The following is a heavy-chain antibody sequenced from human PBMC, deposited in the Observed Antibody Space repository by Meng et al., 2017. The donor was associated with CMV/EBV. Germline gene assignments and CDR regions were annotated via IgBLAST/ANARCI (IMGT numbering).Heavy chain of an antibody. CDR3: ARGNSYDSSGYYYGGMDV. CDR2: IYYSGST. J-gene: IGHJ6*02. CDR1: GGSISSSSYY. Sequence: SETLSLTCTVSGGSISSSSYYWGWIRQPPGKGLEWIGSIYYSGSTYYNPSLKSRVTISVDRSKNQFSLNLSSVTAADTAVYYCARGNSYDSSGYYYGGMDVWGQRTTVTVSS. V-gene: IGHV4-39*07. D-gene: IGHD3-22*01.